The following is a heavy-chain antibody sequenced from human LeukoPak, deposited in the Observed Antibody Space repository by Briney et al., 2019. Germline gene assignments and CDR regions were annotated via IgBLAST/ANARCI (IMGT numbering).Heavy chain of an antibody. CDR1: GYTFTSYY. J-gene: IGHJ4*02. Sequence: ASVKVSCKASGYTFTSYYMHWVRQAPGQGLEWMGIINPSGGSTSYAQEFQGRVTMTRDMSTSTVYMELSSLRSEDTAVYYCARGNKATIFGYWGQGTLVTVSS. CDR3: ARGNKATIFGY. D-gene: IGHD3-3*01. CDR2: INPSGGST. V-gene: IGHV1-46*01.